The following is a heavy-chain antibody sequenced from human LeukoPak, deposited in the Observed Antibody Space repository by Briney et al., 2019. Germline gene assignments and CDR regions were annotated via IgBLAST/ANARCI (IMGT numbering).Heavy chain of an antibody. CDR1: GFTFSSYW. CDR3: ARGARGSGWRVFDI. J-gene: IGHJ3*02. CDR2: IKQDGSEK. V-gene: IGHV3-7*01. D-gene: IGHD6-19*01. Sequence: PGGSLRLSCAASGFTFSSYWMSWVRQAPGKGLEWVANIKQDGSEKYYVDSVKGRFTISRDNAKNSLYLQLNSLRTEDTAVYYCARGARGSGWRVFDIWGQGTMVTVSS.